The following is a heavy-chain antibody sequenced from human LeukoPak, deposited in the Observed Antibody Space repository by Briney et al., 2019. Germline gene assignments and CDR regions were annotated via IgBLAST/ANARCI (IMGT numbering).Heavy chain of an antibody. CDR1: GFTFDDYG. CDR3: ARDWALERYFDL. D-gene: IGHD3-3*01. CDR2: IDWNSGST. Sequence: GGSLRLSCAASGFTFDDYGMNWVRQAPGKGLEWVSGIDWNSGSTSYADSVMGRFTISRDNAKNSLYLQMNSLRAEDTASYYCARDWALERYFDLWGRGTLVTVSS. J-gene: IGHJ2*01. V-gene: IGHV3-20*04.